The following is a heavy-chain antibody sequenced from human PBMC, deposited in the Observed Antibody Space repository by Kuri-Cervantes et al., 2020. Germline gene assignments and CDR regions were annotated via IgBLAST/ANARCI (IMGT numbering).Heavy chain of an antibody. CDR3: ARVVTIFGVDNIGHDY. J-gene: IGHJ4*02. CDR1: GGTFSNFA. D-gene: IGHD3-3*01. CDR2: IIPIFGTS. V-gene: IGHV1-69*05. Sequence: SVKVSCKASGGTFSNFAISWVRQAPGQGLEWVGGIIPIFGTSNYAQKFQGRVTITTDESTSTVYMELSSLRSDDTAVYYCARVVTIFGVDNIGHDYWGQGTLVTVSS.